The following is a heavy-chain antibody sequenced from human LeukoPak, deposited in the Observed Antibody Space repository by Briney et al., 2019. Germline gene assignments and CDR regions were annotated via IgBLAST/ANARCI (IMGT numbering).Heavy chain of an antibody. V-gene: IGHV4-39*07. CDR3: ARDLAEWNYGSGSYRPYYYYMDV. D-gene: IGHD3-10*01. CDR1: GGSISSSSYY. J-gene: IGHJ6*03. CDR2: IYTSGST. Sequence: SETLSLTCTVSGGSISSSSYYWGWIRQPPGKGLEWIGRIYTSGSTNYNPSLKSRVTISVDTSKNQFSLKLSSVTAADTAVYYCARDLAEWNYGSGSYRPYYYYMDVWGKGTTVTISS.